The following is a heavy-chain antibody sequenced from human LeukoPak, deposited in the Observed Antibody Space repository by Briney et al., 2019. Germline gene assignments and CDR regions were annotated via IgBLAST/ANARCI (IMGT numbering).Heavy chain of an antibody. CDR2: MNPNSGNA. CDR1: GGTFSSYA. J-gene: IGHJ6*02. D-gene: IGHD2-2*01. CDR3: ARGRRGYCSSTSCHRNYYYGMDV. V-gene: IGHV1-8*02. Sequence: ASVKVSCKASGGTFSSYAISWVRQATGQGLEWMGWMNPNSGNAGYAQKFQGRVTMTRNTSISTAYMELSSLRSEDTAVYYCARGRRGYCSSTSCHRNYYYGMDVWGQGTTVTVSS.